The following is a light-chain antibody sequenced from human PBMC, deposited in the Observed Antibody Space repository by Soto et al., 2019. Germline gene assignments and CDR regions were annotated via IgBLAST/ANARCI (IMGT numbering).Light chain of an antibody. V-gene: IGKV2-30*01. CDR1: QSLVYSDGNTY. CDR2: KVF. J-gene: IGKJ1*01. CDR3: MQGTHWPRT. Sequence: EVVMSQSPLSLPVTLGQPASISCRSSQSLVYSDGNTYLNWFHQRPGQSPRRLIYKVFNRDSGVPDRISGSGSGTDFKLKISRVEAEDVGVYYCMQGTHWPRTFGQGTKVEIK.